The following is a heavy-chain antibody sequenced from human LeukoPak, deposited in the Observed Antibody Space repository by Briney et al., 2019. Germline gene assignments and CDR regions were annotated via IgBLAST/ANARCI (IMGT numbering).Heavy chain of an antibody. CDR2: INWNGGSI. D-gene: IGHD2-15*01. J-gene: IGHJ4*02. Sequence: GGSLRLSCAASGFTFDDYGMSWIRQGPGKGLEWVSGINWNGGSIGYADSVKGRFTTSRDNAKNSLFLQMNSLRAEDTALYYCARGYCSGGSCWYFDHWGQGTLVTVPS. CDR1: GFTFDDYG. CDR3: ARGYCSGGSCWYFDH. V-gene: IGHV3-20*04.